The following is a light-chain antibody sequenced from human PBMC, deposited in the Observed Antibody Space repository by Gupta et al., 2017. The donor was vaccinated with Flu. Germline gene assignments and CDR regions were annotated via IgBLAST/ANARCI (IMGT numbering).Light chain of an antibody. CDR2: EVS. Sequence: QSALTQPASVSGSPGQSITISCTGTSSDVGGYNFVSWYQHHPGLAPKLMIYEVSNRPSGVSNRFSGSKSGNTASLTISGRQAEDESDYYCSSFSSSSTLFVFGTGTKVTVL. J-gene: IGLJ1*01. V-gene: IGLV2-14*01. CDR3: SSFSSSSTLFV. CDR1: SSDVGGYNF.